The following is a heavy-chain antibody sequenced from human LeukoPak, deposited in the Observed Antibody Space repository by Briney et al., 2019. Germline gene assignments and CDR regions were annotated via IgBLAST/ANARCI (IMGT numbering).Heavy chain of an antibody. Sequence: LSLTCAVYGGSFSGYYMSWIRQAPGKGLEWVSYISTSGSTIYYADSAKGRFTISRDNAKNSLYLQMNSLRAEDTAVYYCASRYSSGIDYWGQGTLVTVSS. CDR2: ISTSGSTI. D-gene: IGHD6-19*01. CDR3: ASRYSSGIDY. V-gene: IGHV3-11*01. CDR1: GGSFSGYY. J-gene: IGHJ4*02.